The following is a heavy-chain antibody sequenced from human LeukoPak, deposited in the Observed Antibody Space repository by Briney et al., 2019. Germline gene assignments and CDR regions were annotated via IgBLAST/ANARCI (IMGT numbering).Heavy chain of an antibody. CDR3: ARGVDY. V-gene: IGHV3-48*02. CDR1: GFTFRTCR. CDR2: ITPGSTTI. Sequence: GGFLRPSCEAAGFTFRTCRMNWVRQAPGEGLELVAYITPGSTTIYYADSVKGRFTISRDNAKNSLYLQMNSLRDEDTAVYYCARGVDYWGQGTLVTVSS. J-gene: IGHJ4*02.